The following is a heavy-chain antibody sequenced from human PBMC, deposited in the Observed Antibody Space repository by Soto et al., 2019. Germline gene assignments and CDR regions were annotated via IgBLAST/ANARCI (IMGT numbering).Heavy chain of an antibody. CDR3: ASHVLLPSSKFYYMDV. CDR2: IIPKHGTA. Sequence: QGQLVQSGAEVKKPGSSVKVSCTASEGTFSAYTINWVRQAPGQRLEWMARIIPKHGTATYAEKFQGRAATTADRSTNTAYLELSSLRSDDPAVYYCASHVLLPSSKFYYMDVWGKGTAVTVSS. D-gene: IGHD3-3*02. CDR1: EGTFSAYT. V-gene: IGHV1-69*08. J-gene: IGHJ6*03.